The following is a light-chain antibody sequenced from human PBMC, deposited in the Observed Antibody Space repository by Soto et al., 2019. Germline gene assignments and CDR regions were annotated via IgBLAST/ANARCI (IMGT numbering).Light chain of an antibody. V-gene: IGLV1-44*01. CDR2: SNN. J-gene: IGLJ1*01. Sequence: QSVLTQPPSASGTPGQRVTISCSGSSSNIGSNPVNWYQQLPGTAPKLLIYSNNQRPSGVHDRFSGSKSGTSASLAISGLQSEDEADYYCAAWDDSLNGYVFGTGTKVTVL. CDR1: SSNIGSNP. CDR3: AAWDDSLNGYV.